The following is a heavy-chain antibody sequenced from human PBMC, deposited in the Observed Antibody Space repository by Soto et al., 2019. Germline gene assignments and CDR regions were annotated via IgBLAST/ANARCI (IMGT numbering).Heavy chain of an antibody. D-gene: IGHD3-3*01. CDR3: TRAIFGVVIHSPYYYGMDV. Sequence: GGSLRLSCTASGFTFGDYAMSWFRQAPGKGLEWVGFIRSKAYGGTTEYAASVKGRFTISRDDSKSIAYLQMNSLKTEDTAVYYCTRAIFGVVIHSPYYYGMDVWGQGTPVTVSS. CDR2: IRSKAYGGTT. CDR1: GFTFGDYA. J-gene: IGHJ6*02. V-gene: IGHV3-49*03.